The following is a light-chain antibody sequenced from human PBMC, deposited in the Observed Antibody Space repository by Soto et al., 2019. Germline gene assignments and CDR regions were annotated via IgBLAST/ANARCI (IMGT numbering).Light chain of an antibody. Sequence: QSVVTQPPSASATPGQRVTISCSGSSSNVGGNIVSWYQQLPGTAPKLLIYRNNQRPSGLPDRFSGSKSGTSAFLAISGLQSEDAADYYCAVWDDSLNRLVFGGGTKLTVL. CDR2: RNN. J-gene: IGLJ3*02. CDR1: SSNVGGNI. V-gene: IGLV1-44*01. CDR3: AVWDDSLNRLV.